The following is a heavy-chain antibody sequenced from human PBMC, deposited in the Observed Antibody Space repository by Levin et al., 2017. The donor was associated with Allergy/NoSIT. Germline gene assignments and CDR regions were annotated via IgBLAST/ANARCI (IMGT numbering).Heavy chain of an antibody. J-gene: IGHJ4*02. CDR2: IYWDDHK. V-gene: IGHV2-5*02. CDR1: GFSLSTTGVG. Sequence: SVPTLVKPTQTLTLTCTFSGFSLSTTGVGVGWIRQPPGKAPEFLALIYWDDHKRYSPSLTSRLTLTKDTSNNQVVLTMTNVDPVDTATYYCARTTTRSFDSWGQGALVTVSS. D-gene: IGHD4-17*01. CDR3: ARTTTRSFDS.